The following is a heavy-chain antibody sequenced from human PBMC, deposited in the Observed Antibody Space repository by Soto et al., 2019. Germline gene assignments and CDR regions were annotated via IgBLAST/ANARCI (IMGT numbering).Heavy chain of an antibody. CDR3: ANDQGYSTSYYGYVDL. CDR1: GFTFDDYA. D-gene: IGHD6-13*01. V-gene: IGHV3-9*01. Sequence: EVQLVESGGGLVQPGRSLRLSCAASGFTFDDYAMHWVRQPPGKGLEWVSGITWNSGIIGYADSVKGRFTISRDNAKNSLYLQMNSLRPEDTALYYCANDQGYSTSYYGYVDLWGRGTLVTVSS. J-gene: IGHJ2*01. CDR2: ITWNSGII.